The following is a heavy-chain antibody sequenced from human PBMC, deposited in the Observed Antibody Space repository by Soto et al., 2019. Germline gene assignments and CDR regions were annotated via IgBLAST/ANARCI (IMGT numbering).Heavy chain of an antibody. D-gene: IGHD1-26*01. Sequence: GESLKISCKGSGYSFTSYWISWVRQMPGKGLEWMGRIDPSDSYTNYSPSFQGHVTISADKSINTAYLQWSSLKASDTAMYYCARPKSGSYGTYYYYGMDVWGQGTTVTVSS. CDR1: GYSFTSYW. J-gene: IGHJ6*02. CDR2: IDPSDSYT. V-gene: IGHV5-10-1*01. CDR3: ARPKSGSYGTYYYYGMDV.